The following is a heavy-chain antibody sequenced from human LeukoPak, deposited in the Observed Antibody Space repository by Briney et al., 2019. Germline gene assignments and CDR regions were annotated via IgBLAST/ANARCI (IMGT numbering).Heavy chain of an antibody. Sequence: TGGSLRLSCAASGFTFSSYSMNWVRQAPGKGLEWVSSISSSSSYIYYADSVKGRFTISRDNAKNSLYLQMNSLRAEDTAVYYCARDNLRYGSGSMADHWGKGTLVTVSS. CDR1: GFTFSSYS. CDR3: ARDNLRYGSGSMADH. CDR2: ISSSSSYI. D-gene: IGHD3-10*01. J-gene: IGHJ4*02. V-gene: IGHV3-21*01.